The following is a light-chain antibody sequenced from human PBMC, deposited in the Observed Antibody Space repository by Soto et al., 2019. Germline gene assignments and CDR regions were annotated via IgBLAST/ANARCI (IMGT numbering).Light chain of an antibody. CDR1: QSVRSER. CDR3: QEYDGAPPIT. CDR2: DAS. Sequence: EVVLTHNTATLSLSPGERATLSCRASQSVRSERLAWYQQKRGQAPTLLIFDASSRASGTPERFSGSGSGTDFTLTISRLEPEDFAVYYCQEYDGAPPITFGLGRLLE. J-gene: IGKJ5*01. V-gene: IGKV3-20*01.